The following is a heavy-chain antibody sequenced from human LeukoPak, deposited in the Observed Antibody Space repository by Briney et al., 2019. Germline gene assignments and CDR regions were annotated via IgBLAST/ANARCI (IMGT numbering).Heavy chain of an antibody. Sequence: ASVKVSCKASGYTFTSYGISWVRQAPGQGLEWMGWISAYNGNTNYAQKLQGRVTMTTDTSTSTAYMELRSRRSDDTAVYYCARRPDYGEAFDIWGQGTMVTVSS. J-gene: IGHJ3*02. D-gene: IGHD4-17*01. CDR1: GYTFTSYG. CDR3: ARRPDYGEAFDI. CDR2: ISAYNGNT. V-gene: IGHV1-18*01.